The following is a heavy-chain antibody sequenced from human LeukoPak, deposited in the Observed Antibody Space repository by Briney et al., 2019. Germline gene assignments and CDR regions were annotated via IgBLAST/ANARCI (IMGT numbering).Heavy chain of an antibody. CDR3: ARGIWSTTVTAYYLGY. CDR2: IDSGNVRT. V-gene: IGHV1-3*03. Sequence: ASVKVSCKASGYDFTKFAVQWVRHAPGQRLEWIGCIDSGNVRTKYSQDFQGRVTIPTVTSASIAYMELSSLRSDDMAVYYCARGIWSTTVTAYYLGYWGQGTLVTVSS. CDR1: GYDFTKFA. D-gene: IGHD4-17*01. J-gene: IGHJ4*02.